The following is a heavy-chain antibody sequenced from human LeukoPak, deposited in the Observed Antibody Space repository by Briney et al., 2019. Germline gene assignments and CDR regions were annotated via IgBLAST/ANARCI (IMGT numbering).Heavy chain of an antibody. V-gene: IGHV5-10-1*01. CDR2: IDPSDSYT. CDR1: GYSFTSYW. J-gene: IGHJ4*02. CDR3: IAAASFNDY. D-gene: IGHD6-13*01. Sequence: KRGESLKISCKGSGYSFTSYWISWVRQMPGKGLEWMGRIDPSDSYTNYSPSFQGHVTISADKSISTAYLQWSSLRASDTAMYYCIAAASFNDYWGQGTLVTVSS.